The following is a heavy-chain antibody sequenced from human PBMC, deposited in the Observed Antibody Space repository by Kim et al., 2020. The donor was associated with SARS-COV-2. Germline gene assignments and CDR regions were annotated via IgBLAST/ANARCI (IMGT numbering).Heavy chain of an antibody. J-gene: IGHJ6*02. V-gene: IGHV1-8*01. D-gene: IGHD3-9*01. Sequence: ASVKVSCKASGYTFTSYDINWVRQATGQGLEWMGWMNPNSGNTGYAQKFQGRVTMTRNTSISTAYMELSSLRSEDTAVYYCARGLFLTNILTGIQRDYYGMDVWGQGTTVTVSS. CDR1: GYTFTSYD. CDR3: ARGLFLTNILTGIQRDYYGMDV. CDR2: MNPNSGNT.